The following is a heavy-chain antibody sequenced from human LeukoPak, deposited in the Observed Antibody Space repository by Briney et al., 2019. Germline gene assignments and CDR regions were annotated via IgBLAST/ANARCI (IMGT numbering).Heavy chain of an antibody. D-gene: IGHD6-6*01. CDR2: ISWNSGNI. Sequence: GGSLRLSCAASGFTFDHYAMHWVRQAPGEGLEWASGISWNSGNIGYADPVKGRFTISRDNAKNSLYLQMNSLRAEDTALYYCARGRGEYSSSFAGYYYYYYMDVWGKGTTVTVSS. CDR1: GFTFDHYA. CDR3: ARGRGEYSSSFAGYYYYYYMDV. V-gene: IGHV3-9*01. J-gene: IGHJ6*03.